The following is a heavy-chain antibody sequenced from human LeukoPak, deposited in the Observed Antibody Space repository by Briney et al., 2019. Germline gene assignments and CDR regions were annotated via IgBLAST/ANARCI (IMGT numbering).Heavy chain of an antibody. V-gene: IGHV1-2*02. CDR2: INPNSGDT. CDR3: ATQRSSYLRGTDFDY. CDR1: GYTFTGYY. Sequence: ASVKVSCKASGYTFTGYYMHWVRQAPGQGLEWMGWINPNSGDTKYSQKFQGRVTMTRDTSISTAYTELSRLRSDDTAVYYRATQRSSYLRGTDFDYWGQGTLVTVSS. J-gene: IGHJ4*02. D-gene: IGHD3-16*01.